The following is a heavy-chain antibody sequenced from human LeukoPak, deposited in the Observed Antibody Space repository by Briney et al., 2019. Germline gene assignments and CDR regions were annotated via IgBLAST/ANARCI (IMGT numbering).Heavy chain of an antibody. CDR1: GFTFSSYW. D-gene: IGHD4-17*01. V-gene: IGHV3-7*01. CDR3: AKQGGLRPVRYYFDY. Sequence: PGGSLRLSCAASGFTFSSYWMSWVRQAPGKGLEWVANIKQDGSEKYYVDSVKGRFTISRDNSKNTLYLQMNSLRAEDTAVYYCAKQGGLRPVRYYFDYWGQGTLVTVSS. CDR2: IKQDGSEK. J-gene: IGHJ4*02.